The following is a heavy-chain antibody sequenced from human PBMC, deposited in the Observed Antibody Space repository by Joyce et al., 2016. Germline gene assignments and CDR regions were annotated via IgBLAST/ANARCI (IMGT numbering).Heavy chain of an antibody. Sequence: QVHLVQSGAEVRKPGASVKVSCKTSGYRFTGFQLHWVRQAPGQGLEWMGWINPNTGATKIAPKSQGRVALTRDTSSTTAYMEVARLRFDDTATYFCAVHGGHGYTSFDHWGQGTLVTVSS. CDR3: AVHGGHGYTSFDH. J-gene: IGHJ4*02. V-gene: IGHV1-2*02. CDR2: INPNTGAT. CDR1: GYRFTGFQ. D-gene: IGHD5-18*01.